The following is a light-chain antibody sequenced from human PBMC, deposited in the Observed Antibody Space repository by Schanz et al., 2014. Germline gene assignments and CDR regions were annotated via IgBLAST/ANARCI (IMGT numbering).Light chain of an antibody. V-gene: IGKV3-15*01. J-gene: IGKJ2*01. CDR3: QQYYSWPPYT. Sequence: EIVMTQSPATLSVSPGERVTLSCRASQSVSSNLAWYQQKPGQAPRLLIYGASTRATGIPARISGSGSGTEFTLTISSLQSEDFAVYYCQQYYSWPPYTFGQGTNLEI. CDR2: GAS. CDR1: QSVSSN.